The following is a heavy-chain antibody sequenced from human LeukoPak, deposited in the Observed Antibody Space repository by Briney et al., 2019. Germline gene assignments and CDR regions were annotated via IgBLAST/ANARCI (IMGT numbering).Heavy chain of an antibody. V-gene: IGHV4-38-2*02. Sequence: SETLSLTCTVSGYSISSGYYWGWIRQPPGKGLEWIGSIYHSGSTYYNPSLKSRVTISVDTSKNQFSLKLSSVTAADTAVYYCARDRYGSSSMVRGVIPDYWGQGTLVTVSS. J-gene: IGHJ4*02. CDR3: ARDRYGSSSMVRGVIPDY. D-gene: IGHD3-10*01. CDR2: IYHSGST. CDR1: GYSISSGYY.